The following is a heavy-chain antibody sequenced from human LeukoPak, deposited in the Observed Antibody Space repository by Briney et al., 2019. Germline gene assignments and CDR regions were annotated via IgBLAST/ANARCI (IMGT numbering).Heavy chain of an antibody. CDR1: GGSFSGYY. V-gene: IGHV4-34*01. CDR2: INHSGST. J-gene: IGHJ5*02. CDR3: ARAGGSYFSWFDP. D-gene: IGHD1-26*01. Sequence: SETLSLTCAVYGGSFSGYYWSWIRQPPGKGLEWIGEINHSGSTNYNPSLKSRVTISVDTSKNQFSLKLSSVTAADTAVYYCARAGGSYFSWFDPWGQGTLVTVSS.